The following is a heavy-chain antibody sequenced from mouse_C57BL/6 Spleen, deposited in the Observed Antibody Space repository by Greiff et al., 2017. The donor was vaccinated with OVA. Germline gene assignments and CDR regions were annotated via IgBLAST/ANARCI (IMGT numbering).Heavy chain of an antibody. J-gene: IGHJ2*01. CDR3: AKNDGSSSLYYFDY. CDR1: GFSLTSYG. D-gene: IGHD1-1*01. CDR2: IWRGGST. Sequence: VMLVESGPGLVQPSQSLSITCTVSGFSLTSYGVHWVRQSPGKGLEWLGVIWRGGSTDYNTAFMSRLSITKDNSKSQVFFKMNSLQAVDTAIYYCAKNDGSSSLYYFDYWGQGTTLTVSS. V-gene: IGHV2-5*01.